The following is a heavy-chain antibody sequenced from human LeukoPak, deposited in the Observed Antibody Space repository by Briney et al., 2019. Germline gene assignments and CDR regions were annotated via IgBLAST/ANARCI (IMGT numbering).Heavy chain of an antibody. CDR2: IKEDGSEK. CDR1: GFTFSNYW. V-gene: IGHV3-7*04. D-gene: IGHD2-2*01. J-gene: IGHJ6*02. CDR3: ARSYCSSTSCYAADYYYGMDV. Sequence: GGSLRLSCAASGFTFSNYWMNWVRQAPGKGLEWVANIKEDGSEKYYVDSVKGRFTITRDNAKNSLYLQMNSLRAEDTAVYYCARSYCSSTSCYAADYYYGMDVWGQGTTVTVSS.